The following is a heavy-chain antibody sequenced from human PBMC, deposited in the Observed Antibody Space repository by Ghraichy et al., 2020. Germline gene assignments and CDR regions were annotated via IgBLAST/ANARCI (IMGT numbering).Heavy chain of an antibody. CDR1: GFTFSSYS. J-gene: IGHJ4*02. CDR3: ATVVGSGSDY. CDR2: ISSSSSTI. Sequence: ETLSLTCAASGFTFSSYSMNWVRQAPGKGLEWVSYISSSSSTIYYADSVKGRFTISRDNAKNSLYLQMNSLRAEDTAVYYCATVVGSGSDYWGQGTLVTVSS. V-gene: IGHV3-48*01. D-gene: IGHD3-10*01.